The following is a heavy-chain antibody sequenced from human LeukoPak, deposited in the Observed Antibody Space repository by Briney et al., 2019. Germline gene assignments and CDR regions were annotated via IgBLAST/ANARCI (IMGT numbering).Heavy chain of an antibody. Sequence: ASVKVSCKASGYSLTGYYMHWVRQAPGQGPEWVGWINPNTGGTRYAQKFQGRVTMTRDTSTSTAYMELSRLRSDDTAVYYCAKEGLAFDYWGQGTLVTVSS. D-gene: IGHD5-12*01. V-gene: IGHV1-2*02. CDR3: AKEGLAFDY. J-gene: IGHJ4*02. CDR2: INPNTGGT. CDR1: GYSLTGYY.